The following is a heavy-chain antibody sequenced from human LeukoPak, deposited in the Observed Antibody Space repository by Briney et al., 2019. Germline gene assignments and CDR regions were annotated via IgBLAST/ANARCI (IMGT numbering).Heavy chain of an antibody. Sequence: GGSLRLSCAASGFTFSSYSMNWVRQAPGKGLEWVSSISSSSSYIYYADSVKGRFTISRDSAKNSLYLQMNSLRAEDTAVYYCARDEGRIAAAGNPFYWGQGTLVTVSS. CDR2: ISSSSSYI. CDR1: GFTFSSYS. CDR3: ARDEGRIAAAGNPFY. J-gene: IGHJ4*02. V-gene: IGHV3-21*01. D-gene: IGHD6-13*01.